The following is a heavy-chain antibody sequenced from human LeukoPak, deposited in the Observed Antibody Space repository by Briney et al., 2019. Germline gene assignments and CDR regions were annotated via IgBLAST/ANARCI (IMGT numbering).Heavy chain of an antibody. V-gene: IGHV1-2*02. D-gene: IGHD3/OR15-3a*01. CDR3: ARSTSDWLLQILDY. Sequence: GASVKVSCKASGYTFTGYYIHWGRQAPGQGLEWMGWINPNTGGTTNAQKFQGRVTMTRDTSISTAYMELSSLTSDDTAVYYCARSTSDWLLQILDYWGQGTLVTVSS. J-gene: IGHJ4*02. CDR2: INPNTGGT. CDR1: GYTFTGYY.